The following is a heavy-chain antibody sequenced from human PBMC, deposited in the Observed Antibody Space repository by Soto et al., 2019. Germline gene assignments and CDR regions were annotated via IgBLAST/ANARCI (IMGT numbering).Heavy chain of an antibody. CDR3: ARDGSELLWFGELGRYDAFDI. D-gene: IGHD3-10*01. Sequence: GGSLRLSCVESGLSFSSDGMPWVRQAPGKGLEWVAVIWYDGSNKYYADSVKGRFTISRDNSKNTLYLQMNSLRAEDTAVYYCARDGSELLWFGELGRYDAFDIWGQGTMVTVSS. J-gene: IGHJ3*02. CDR1: GLSFSSDG. V-gene: IGHV3-33*01. CDR2: IWYDGSNK.